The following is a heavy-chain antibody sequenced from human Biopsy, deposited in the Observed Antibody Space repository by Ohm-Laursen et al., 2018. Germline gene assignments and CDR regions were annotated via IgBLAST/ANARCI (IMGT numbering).Heavy chain of an antibody. D-gene: IGHD6-19*01. CDR3: ARGQDSSYLAYGMDV. J-gene: IGHJ6*02. V-gene: IGHV4-59*12. CDR2: IYNRGST. Sequence: SDTLSLTWSVSGGSIISYYWTWIRQPPGKGLEWIGYIYNRGSTKYNSSLKSRVTISVDTSKNQFSLTVRSVTAADTAMYYCARGQDSSYLAYGMDVWGQGTTVTVSS. CDR1: GGSIISYY.